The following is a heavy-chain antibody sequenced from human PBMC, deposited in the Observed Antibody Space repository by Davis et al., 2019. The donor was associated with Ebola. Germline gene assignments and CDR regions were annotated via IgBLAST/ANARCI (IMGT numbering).Heavy chain of an antibody. Sequence: MPSETLSLTCTVSGGSISSSSYYWSWIRQPPGKGLEWIGYAHYSGSTNYNPSLKSRVTISVDTSKKQFSLKLSSVTAADTAVYYCARGGIMSHWALFWHWGQGTLVTVSS. J-gene: IGHJ4*02. CDR3: ARGGIMSHWALFWH. D-gene: IGHD2-15*01. CDR2: AHYSGST. CDR1: GGSISSSSYY. V-gene: IGHV4-61*05.